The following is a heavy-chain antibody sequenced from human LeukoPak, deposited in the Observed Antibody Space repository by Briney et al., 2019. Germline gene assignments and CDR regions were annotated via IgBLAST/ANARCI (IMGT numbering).Heavy chain of an antibody. Sequence: ASVKVSCKASGYTFTTYGISWVRQAPGQGLEWMGWISAYNGNTNYAQKLQGRVTMTTDTSTSTAYMELRSLRSDDTAVYYCASEYYYGSGSYRDAFDIWGQGTMVTVSS. CDR1: GYTFTTYG. CDR2: ISAYNGNT. CDR3: ASEYYYGSGSYRDAFDI. D-gene: IGHD3-10*01. V-gene: IGHV1-18*01. J-gene: IGHJ3*02.